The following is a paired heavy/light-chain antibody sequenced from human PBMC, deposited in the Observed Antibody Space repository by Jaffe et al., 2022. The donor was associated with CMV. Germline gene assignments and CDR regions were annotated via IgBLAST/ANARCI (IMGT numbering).Heavy chain of an antibody. Sequence: EVQLVESGGGLVQPGGSLRLSCATSGFMFSNSEMNWVRLAPGKGLEWVSHIGRSGTTIYYADSVKGRFTISRDNAKNSLYLQMNSLRVEDTAVYYCARQEGVRYLDWSRVFYYYFYIDVWGKGTTVTVSS. J-gene: IGHJ6*03. CDR3: ARQEGVRYLDWSRVFYYYFYIDV. V-gene: IGHV3-48*03. D-gene: IGHD3-9*01. CDR1: GFMFSNSE. CDR2: IGRSGTTI.
Light chain of an antibody. Sequence: QSVLTQPPSVSAAPGQEVTIPCSGSSSNIGNNYVSWYQQLPGTAPKLLIYDNHKRPSGIPDRFSGSKSATSATLGITGLQTGDEADYYCGTWDSSLNGWVFGGGTKLTVL. V-gene: IGLV1-51*01. CDR1: SSNIGNNY. CDR3: GTWDSSLNGWV. J-gene: IGLJ3*02. CDR2: DNH.